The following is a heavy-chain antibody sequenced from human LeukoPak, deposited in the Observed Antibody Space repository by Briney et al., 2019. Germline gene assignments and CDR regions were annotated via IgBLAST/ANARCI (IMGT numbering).Heavy chain of an antibody. CDR3: ARGAARLYFDY. D-gene: IGHD6-6*01. CDR1: GGSISSSSYY. Sequence: PSETLSLTCTVSGGSISSSSYYWGWIRQPPGKGLEWIGSIYYSGSTYYNPSLKSRVTISVDTSKNQFSLKLSSVTAADTAVYYCARGAARLYFDYWGQGTLVTVSS. J-gene: IGHJ4*02. V-gene: IGHV4-39*01. CDR2: IYYSGST.